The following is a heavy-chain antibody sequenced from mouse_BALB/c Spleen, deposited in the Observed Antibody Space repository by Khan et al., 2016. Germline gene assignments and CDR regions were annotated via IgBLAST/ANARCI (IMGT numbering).Heavy chain of an antibody. CDR2: ISSGGSYT. CDR1: GFTFSSYT. Sequence: EVELVESGGGLVKPGGSLKLSCAASGFTFSSYTMSWVRQTPEKRLEWVATISSGGSYTYYPDSVKGRFTISRDNAKNTLYLQMSRLKSEDTAMYYCTRDDYFDYWGQGTTLTVSS. V-gene: IGHV5-6-4*01. CDR3: TRDDYFDY. J-gene: IGHJ2*01.